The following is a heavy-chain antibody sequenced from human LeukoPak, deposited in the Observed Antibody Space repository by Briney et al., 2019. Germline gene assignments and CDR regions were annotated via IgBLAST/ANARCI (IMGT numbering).Heavy chain of an antibody. D-gene: IGHD3-10*01. CDR1: GGSISSSSYY. Sequence: SETLSLTCTVSGGSISSSSYYWGWIRQPPGKGLEWIGSIYYSGSTYYNPSLKSRVTISVDMSKKQLSLKVNSVTAADTVVYYCAMLWFGESTSLYYFDYWGRGTLVTVSS. V-gene: IGHV4-39*01. J-gene: IGHJ4*02. CDR3: AMLWFGESTSLYYFDY. CDR2: IYYSGST.